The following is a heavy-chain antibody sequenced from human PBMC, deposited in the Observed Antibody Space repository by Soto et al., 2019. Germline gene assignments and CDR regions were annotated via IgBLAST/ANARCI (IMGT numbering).Heavy chain of an antibody. CDR2: INHSGST. J-gene: IGHJ4*02. CDR1: GGSFSGYY. V-gene: IGHV4-34*01. Sequence: SETLSLTCAVYGGSFSGYYWSWIRQPPGKGLEWIGEINHSGSTNYNPSLKSRVTISVDTSKNQFSLKLSSVTAADTAVYYCARHPNYIWGSYRYDYWGQGTLVTVS. CDR3: ARHPNYIWGSYRYDY. D-gene: IGHD3-16*02.